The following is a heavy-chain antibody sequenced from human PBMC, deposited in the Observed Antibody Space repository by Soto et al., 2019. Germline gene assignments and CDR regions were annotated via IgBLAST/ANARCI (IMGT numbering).Heavy chain of an antibody. J-gene: IGHJ4*02. CDR1: EFTFSTYT. CDR2: ISRSGGST. CDR3: AKGGWLDH. Sequence: EVQLLESGGGLVQPGGSLRLSCAASEFTFSTYTMTWIRQAPGKGLEWVSEISRSGGSTHYADSVKGRLTISRDNSKNTLYLQMNSLRAEDTARYYCAKGGWLDHWGQGTLVTVSS. V-gene: IGHV3-23*01. D-gene: IGHD6-19*01.